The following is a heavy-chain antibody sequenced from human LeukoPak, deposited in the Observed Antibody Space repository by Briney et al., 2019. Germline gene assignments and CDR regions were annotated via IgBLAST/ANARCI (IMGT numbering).Heavy chain of an antibody. Sequence: PGGSLRLSCAASGFTFSGYAMSWVRQAPGKGLEWVSTISKSGGSTYNANSVKGRFTISRDNSKKTLYLQMNSLRDEDTAVYYCAKGGLRYYYDSSGYYLDYWGQGTLVTVSS. D-gene: IGHD3-22*01. J-gene: IGHJ4*02. CDR1: GFTFSGYA. CDR2: ISKSGGST. V-gene: IGHV3-23*01. CDR3: AKGGLRYYYDSSGYYLDY.